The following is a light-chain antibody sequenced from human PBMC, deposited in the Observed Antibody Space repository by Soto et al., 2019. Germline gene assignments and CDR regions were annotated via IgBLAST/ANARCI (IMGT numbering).Light chain of an antibody. CDR1: QSISSW. CDR2: KAS. Sequence: DIQMTQSPSTLSASVGDRVTITCRASQSISSWLAWYQQKQGKAPKLLIYKASTLKSGVPSRFSGSGSGTELTITISSLQPDDFETYYCQHYNSYSEAFGQGTKVDNK. J-gene: IGKJ1*01. V-gene: IGKV1-5*03. CDR3: QHYNSYSEA.